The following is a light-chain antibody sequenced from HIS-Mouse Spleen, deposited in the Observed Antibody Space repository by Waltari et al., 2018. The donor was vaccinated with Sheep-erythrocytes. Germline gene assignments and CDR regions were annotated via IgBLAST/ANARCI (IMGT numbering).Light chain of an antibody. CDR2: LGS. CDR3: MQALQTPRT. Sequence: DIVMTQSPLSLPVTPGEPASLSCRSSQSLLHSNGYNSLDWYLQKPGQSPQLLIYLGSNRASGVPDRFSGSGSGTDFTLKISRVEAEDVGVYYCMQALQTPRTFGQGTKVEIK. V-gene: IGKV2-28*01. J-gene: IGKJ1*01. CDR1: QSLLHSNGYNS.